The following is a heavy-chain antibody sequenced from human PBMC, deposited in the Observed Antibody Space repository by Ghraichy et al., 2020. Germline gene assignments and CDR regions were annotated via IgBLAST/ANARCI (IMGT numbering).Heavy chain of an antibody. D-gene: IGHD4-11*01. Sequence: SETLSLTCTVSGGSISSSSYYWGWIRQPPGKGLEWIGSIYYSGSTYYNPSLKSRVTISVDTSKNQFSLKLSSVTAADTAVYYCARMVNSNYPLYYYYYYMDVWGKGTTVTVSS. V-gene: IGHV4-39*01. CDR3: ARMVNSNYPLYYYYYYMDV. J-gene: IGHJ6*03. CDR2: IYYSGST. CDR1: GGSISSSSYY.